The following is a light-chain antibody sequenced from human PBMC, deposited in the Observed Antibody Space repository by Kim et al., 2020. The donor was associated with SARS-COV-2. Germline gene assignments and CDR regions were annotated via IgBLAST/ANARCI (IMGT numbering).Light chain of an antibody. V-gene: IGLV1-51*01. CDR3: GAWDTSLSVWV. CDR1: SSNIGNNA. CDR2: DNN. J-gene: IGLJ3*02. Sequence: GQKVHIACTGSSSNIGNNAVTWYQNLPGTAPKRRIYDNNQRPSRLPDRFSVSKSGTSATLGIPGLQSGDEADYYCGAWDTSLSVWVFGGGTKLSVL.